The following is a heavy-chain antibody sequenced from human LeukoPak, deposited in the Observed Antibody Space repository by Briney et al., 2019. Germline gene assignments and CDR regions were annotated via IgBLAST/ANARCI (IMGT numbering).Heavy chain of an antibody. CDR1: GFTVSSNY. CDR3: ARLVGNSPSFDY. V-gene: IGHV3-48*03. Sequence: GGSLRLSCAASGFTVSSNYMNWVRQAPGKGLEWVSYISSSGSTIYYADSLKGRFTISRDNAKNSLYLQMNSLRAEDTAVYYCARLVGNSPSFDYWGQGTLVTVSS. J-gene: IGHJ4*02. D-gene: IGHD4-23*01. CDR2: ISSSGSTI.